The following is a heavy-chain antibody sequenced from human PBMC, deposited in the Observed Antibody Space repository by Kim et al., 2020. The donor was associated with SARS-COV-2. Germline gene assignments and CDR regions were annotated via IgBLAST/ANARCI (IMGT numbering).Heavy chain of an antibody. J-gene: IGHJ6*02. Sequence: SETLSLTCTVSGGSISSSSYYWGWIRQPPGKGLEWIGSIYYSGSTYYNPSLKSRVTISVDTSKNQFSLKLSSVTAADTAVYYCASLGGHNYYYGMDVWGQGTTVTVSS. CDR2: IYYSGST. CDR3: ASLGGHNYYYGMDV. CDR1: GGSISSSSYY. V-gene: IGHV4-39*01. D-gene: IGHD6-25*01.